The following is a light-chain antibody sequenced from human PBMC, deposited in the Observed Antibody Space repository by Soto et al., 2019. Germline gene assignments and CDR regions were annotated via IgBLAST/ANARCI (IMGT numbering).Light chain of an antibody. J-gene: IGKJ3*01. CDR1: QSISSW. V-gene: IGKV1-5*03. CDR3: QQSFT. Sequence: DIQMTQSPSTLSASVGDRVTITCRASQSISSWLAWYQQKPGKAPKLLIYKASSLESGVPSRFSGSESGTEFTLTISSLQPDYFAIYYCQQSFTFGPGTKVDIK. CDR2: KAS.